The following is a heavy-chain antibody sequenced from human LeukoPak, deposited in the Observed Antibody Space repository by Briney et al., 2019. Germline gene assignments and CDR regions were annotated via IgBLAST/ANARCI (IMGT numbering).Heavy chain of an antibody. CDR3: ARDGAGGSYSVYYYGMDV. V-gene: IGHV3-30-3*01. J-gene: IGHJ6*02. D-gene: IGHD1-26*01. Sequence: GGSLRLSCAASGFTFSSYAMHWVRQAPGKGLEWVGVISYDGSNKYYADSVKGRFTISRDNSKNTLYLQMNSLRAEDTAVYYCARDGAGGSYSVYYYGMDVWGQGTTVTVSS. CDR2: ISYDGSNK. CDR1: GFTFSSYA.